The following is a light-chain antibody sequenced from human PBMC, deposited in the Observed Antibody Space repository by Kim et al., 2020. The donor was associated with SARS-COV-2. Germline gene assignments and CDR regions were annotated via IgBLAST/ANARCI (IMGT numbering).Light chain of an antibody. CDR1: RSNVGLHF. J-gene: IGLJ3*02. CDR2: NDC. CDR3: ATWDVSLNGWV. Sequence: GRRVTIACSESRSNVGLHFVNWYQQLPGTAPRVFIYNDCPRPSGVPDRFSGSRSGASASLAISGLQSEDEADYYCATWDVSLNGWVFGGGTQLTVL. V-gene: IGLV1-44*01.